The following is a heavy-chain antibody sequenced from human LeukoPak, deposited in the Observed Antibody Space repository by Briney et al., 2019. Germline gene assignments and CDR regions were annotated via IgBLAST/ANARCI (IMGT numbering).Heavy chain of an antibody. Sequence: SETLSLTCAVSGYSISSSNWWGWIRQPPGKGLEWIGYIYYSGSIYYNPSLKSRVTMSVDTSKNQFSLKLSSVTAVDTAVYYCARTGRELTMISPYYFDYWGQGTLVTVSS. V-gene: IGHV4-28*05. CDR2: IYYSGSI. D-gene: IGHD3-22*01. CDR1: GYSISSSNW. J-gene: IGHJ4*02. CDR3: ARTGRELTMISPYYFDY.